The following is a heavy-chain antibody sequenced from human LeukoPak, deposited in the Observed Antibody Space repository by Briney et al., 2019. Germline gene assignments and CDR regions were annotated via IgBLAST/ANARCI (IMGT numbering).Heavy chain of an antibody. CDR1: GGTFSSYA. J-gene: IGHJ4*02. CDR2: IIPIFGTA. CDR3: ARDPSCSGGSCYSGV. D-gene: IGHD2-15*01. Sequence: ASVKVSCKASGGTFSSYAISWVRQAPGQGLEWMGGIIPIFGTANYAQKFQGRVTITADKSTSTAYMELSSLRSEDTAVYYCARDPSCSGGSCYSGVWGQGTLVTVSS. V-gene: IGHV1-69*06.